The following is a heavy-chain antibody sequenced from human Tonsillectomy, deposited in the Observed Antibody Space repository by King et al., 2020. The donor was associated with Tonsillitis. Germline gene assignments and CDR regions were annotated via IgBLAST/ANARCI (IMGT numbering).Heavy chain of an antibody. Sequence: VQLQQWGAGLLKPSETLSLTCAVYGGSFSVYYWSWIRQPPGKGLVWIGEINHSGSTNSNPYLKTRVTISVDTSKNQFSLKLSSVTAADTAVYYCARGPEEEQQLVGDWFDPWGQGTLVTVSS. CDR1: GGSFSVYY. CDR2: INHSGST. V-gene: IGHV4-34*01. J-gene: IGHJ5*02. D-gene: IGHD6-13*01. CDR3: ARGPEEEQQLVGDWFDP.